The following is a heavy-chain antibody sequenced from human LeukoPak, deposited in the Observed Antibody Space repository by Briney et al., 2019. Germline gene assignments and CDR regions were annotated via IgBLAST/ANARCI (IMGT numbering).Heavy chain of an antibody. CDR3: ARGVLRELRGFDY. D-gene: IGHD1-7*01. V-gene: IGHV1-2*02. CDR1: GYTLSDYY. CDR2: INPNSGAT. Sequence: GASVKVPCKTSGYTLSDYYMHWVRQAPGQGLEWMGWINPNSGATTYAENFQGRVIMTRDTSISTAYMELTSLRSDDTALYYCARGVLRELRGFDYWGQGTLVTVSS. J-gene: IGHJ4*02.